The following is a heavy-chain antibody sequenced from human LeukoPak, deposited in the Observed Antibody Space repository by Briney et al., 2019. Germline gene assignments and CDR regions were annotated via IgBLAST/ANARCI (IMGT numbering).Heavy chain of an antibody. CDR1: GGSFSGYY. V-gene: IGHV4-34*01. Sequence: SETLSLTCAVYGGSFSGYYWSWIRQPPGKGLEWIGEINHSGSTNYNPSLKSRVTISVDTSKNQFSLKLSSVTAADTAVYYCARGGPYTGAYVCGSYRSTTIFDYWGQGTLVTVSS. D-gene: IGHD3-16*02. J-gene: IGHJ4*02. CDR2: INHSGST. CDR3: ARGGPYTGAYVCGSYRSTTIFDY.